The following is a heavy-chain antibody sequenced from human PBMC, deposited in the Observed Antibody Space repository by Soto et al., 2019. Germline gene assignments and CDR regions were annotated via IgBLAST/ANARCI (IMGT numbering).Heavy chain of an antibody. CDR1: GYTFTNYG. V-gene: IGHV1-18*01. J-gene: IGHJ1*01. CDR2: ISGYNGET. CDR3: ARGGSSWSAEYYQH. Sequence: QVQLVQSGAEVKKPGASVKVSCKASGYTFTNYGINWVRQAPGQGPEWMGWISGYNGETNYAQSLHGRVTMTTDTSTSTAYMELRSLRSDDTAVYYCARGGSSWSAEYYQHWGQGTLVIVSS. D-gene: IGHD6-13*01.